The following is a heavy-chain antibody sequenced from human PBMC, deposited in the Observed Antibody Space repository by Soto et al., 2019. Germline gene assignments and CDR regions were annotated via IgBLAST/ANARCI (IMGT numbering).Heavy chain of an antibody. D-gene: IGHD3-3*01. CDR2: ISSSSSTI. J-gene: IGHJ4*02. V-gene: IGHV3-48*02. Sequence: GSLRLSCAASGFTFSSYSMKWVRQAPGKGLEWVSYISSSSSTIYYADSVKGRFTISRDNAKNSLYLQMNSLRDEDTAVYYCTRTPDTYFDFWSGYFFWGQGTLVTVSS. CDR3: TRTPDTYFDFWSGYFF. CDR1: GFTFSSYS.